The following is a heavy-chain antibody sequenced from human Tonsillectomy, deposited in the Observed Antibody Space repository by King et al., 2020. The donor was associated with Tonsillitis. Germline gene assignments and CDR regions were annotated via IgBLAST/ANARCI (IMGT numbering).Heavy chain of an antibody. CDR3: ARGSKKYYFDY. D-gene: IGHD1-26*01. CDR2: IFYSGST. Sequence: QLQESGPGLVKPSETLSLTCTVSGGSISSYYWSWIRQPPGKGLEWIGYIFYSGSTNYNPSLKSQVTISVDTSKNQFSLKLSSVTAADAAVYYCARGSKKYYFDYWGQGTLVTVSS. J-gene: IGHJ4*02. CDR1: GGSISSYY. V-gene: IGHV4-59*01.